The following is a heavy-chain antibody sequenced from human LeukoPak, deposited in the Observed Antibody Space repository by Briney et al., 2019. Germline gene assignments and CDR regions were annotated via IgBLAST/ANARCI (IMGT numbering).Heavy chain of an antibody. J-gene: IGHJ4*02. CDR2: ITGSGDT. V-gene: IGHV3-23*01. CDR1: GFTFSNYA. Sequence: GGSLRLSCAASGFTFSNYAMSWVRQAPGKGLEWVSAITGSGDTYYADSVKGRFTISRDIAKNMLYLEMNSPRTEDTAVYYCARDPQRGAPDYFDSWGQGTLVTVSS. CDR3: ARDPQRGAPDYFDS. D-gene: IGHD6-25*01.